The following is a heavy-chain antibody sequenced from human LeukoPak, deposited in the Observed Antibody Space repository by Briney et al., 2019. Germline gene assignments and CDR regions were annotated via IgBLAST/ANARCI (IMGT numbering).Heavy chain of an antibody. D-gene: IGHD3-3*01. CDR3: ARGITIFGVVSPFDY. J-gene: IGHJ4*02. CDR1: GGSISSSSYY. Sequence: SETLSLTCTVSGGSISSSSYYWGWIRQPPGKGLEWIGSIYHSGSTYYNPSLKSRVTISVDTSKNQFSLKPSSVTAADTAVYYCARGITIFGVVSPFDYWGQGTLVTVSS. V-gene: IGHV4-39*07. CDR2: IYHSGST.